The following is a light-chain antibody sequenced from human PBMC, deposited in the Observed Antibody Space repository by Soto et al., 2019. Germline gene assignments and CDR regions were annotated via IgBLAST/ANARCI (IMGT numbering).Light chain of an antibody. CDR3: LQDYNYPLT. CDR2: VAS. V-gene: IGKV1-6*01. J-gene: IGKJ4*01. CDR1: QGIRND. Sequence: IQMSQSASSLSAYVGDRVTITCRASQGIRNDLSWYQQKPGEAPKRLVYVASSLDGGVPARFSGSGSGTDFTLTISSLQPEDFATYYCLQDYNYPLTFGGGTKVDI.